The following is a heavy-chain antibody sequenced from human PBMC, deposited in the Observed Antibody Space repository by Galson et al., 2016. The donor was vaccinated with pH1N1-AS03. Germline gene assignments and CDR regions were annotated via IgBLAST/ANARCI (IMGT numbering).Heavy chain of an antibody. CDR1: GFTFTNYS. CDR3: SRGDYCSSTSCFWPPLYGMDV. V-gene: IGHV3-21*01. Sequence: SLRLPCAASGFTFTNYSMNWVRQAPGQGLEWVSSISSSTSYIYYGDSVKGRFTISRDNVKNSLYLQMTSLRAEDTAVYYCSRGDYCSSTSCFWPPLYGMDVWGQGTTVTVSS. D-gene: IGHD2-2*01. J-gene: IGHJ6*02. CDR2: ISSSTSYI.